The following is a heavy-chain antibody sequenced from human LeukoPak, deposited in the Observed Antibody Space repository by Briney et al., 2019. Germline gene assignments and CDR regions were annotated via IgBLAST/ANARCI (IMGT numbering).Heavy chain of an antibody. CDR3: ARAGTNSSSWYPRVGWFDP. CDR2: IYYSGST. D-gene: IGHD6-13*01. Sequence: SSETLSLTCTVSGGSLSSSGYYWGWIRQPPGKGLEWIGSIYYSGSTNYNPSLKSRVTISVDTSKNQFSLKLSSVTAADTAVYYCARAGTNSSSWYPRVGWFDPWGQGTLVTVSS. CDR1: GGSLSSSGYY. J-gene: IGHJ5*02. V-gene: IGHV4-39*07.